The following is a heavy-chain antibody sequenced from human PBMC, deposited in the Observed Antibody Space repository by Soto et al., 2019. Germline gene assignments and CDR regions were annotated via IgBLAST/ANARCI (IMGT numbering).Heavy chain of an antibody. D-gene: IGHD4-4*01. CDR2: VYYGGP. V-gene: IGHV4-59*01. J-gene: IGHJ4*02. CDR3: VSYRGAFYFEY. Sequence: QVHLRESGPGLVKPSETLSLTCSVSGGSMSSNYWSWIRQSPGKGLEWIGFVYYGGPNYNPSFESRVTMSVDTPKKQLSLELSSVTAADTAVYYCVSYRGAFYFEYWGQGTLVTVSS. CDR1: GGSMSSNY.